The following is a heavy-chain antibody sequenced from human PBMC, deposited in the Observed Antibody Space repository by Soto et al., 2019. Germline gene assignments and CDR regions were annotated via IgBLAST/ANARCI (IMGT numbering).Heavy chain of an antibody. D-gene: IGHD3-10*01. Sequence: PGGSMRLSCAASGFTGSSNDMSWVRKAPGKGLEWVSVIYSGGSTYYADSVKGRFTISRDNSKNTLYLQMNSLRAEDTAVYYCSRGDYYGSGRPPTYFDYWGQGTLVSVSS. CDR2: IYSGGST. CDR3: SRGDYYGSGRPPTYFDY. J-gene: IGHJ4*02. V-gene: IGHV3-53*01. CDR1: GFTGSSND.